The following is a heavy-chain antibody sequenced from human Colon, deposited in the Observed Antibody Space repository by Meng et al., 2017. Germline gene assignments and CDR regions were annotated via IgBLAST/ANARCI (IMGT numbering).Heavy chain of an antibody. CDR1: GYTFIDAH. Sequence: QVPVVEYGAEVRKPVSSVEVSCNPAGYTFIDAHVHWVRQAPGQGLDWMGRIMPSVGDAIYAEKFQGRLTLTWDTSIDTAYMDLSSLRSDDSAIYYCVRDGSYYDFDYWGQGTLVTVSS. J-gene: IGHJ4*02. CDR3: VRDGSYYDFDY. CDR2: IMPSVGDA. V-gene: IGHV1-2*06. D-gene: IGHD3-10*01.